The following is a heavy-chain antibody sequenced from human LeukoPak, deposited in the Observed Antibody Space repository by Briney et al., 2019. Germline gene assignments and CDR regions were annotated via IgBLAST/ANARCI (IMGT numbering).Heavy chain of an antibody. CDR3: ARLPDYDFWSGYYYDFDY. V-gene: IGHV1-46*01. D-gene: IGHD3-3*01. CDR2: INPSGGST. CDR1: GYTFTSYY. Sequence: ASVKVSCKASGYTFTSYYMHWVRQAPGQGLEWMGIINPSGGSTSYAQKFQGRVTMTRDTSTSTVYMALSSLRSEDTAVYYCARLPDYDFWSGYYYDFDYWGQGTLVTVSS. J-gene: IGHJ4*02.